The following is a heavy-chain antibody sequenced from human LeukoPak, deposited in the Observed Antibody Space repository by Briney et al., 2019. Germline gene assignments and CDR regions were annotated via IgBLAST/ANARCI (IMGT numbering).Heavy chain of an antibody. CDR1: GFTFSRYR. CDR3: ARSPRRYCSGGSCYTNWYFDL. J-gene: IGHJ2*01. CDR2: ICSNSSYI. D-gene: IGHD2-15*01. Sequence: GALRLSCSASGFTFSRYRMNLVRQASGKGVELVSSICSNSSYIYYADSVKGRFTISRDNAKNSLYLQMNSLRAEDTAVYYCARSPRRYCSGGSCYTNWYFDLWGRGTLVTVSP. V-gene: IGHV3-21*01.